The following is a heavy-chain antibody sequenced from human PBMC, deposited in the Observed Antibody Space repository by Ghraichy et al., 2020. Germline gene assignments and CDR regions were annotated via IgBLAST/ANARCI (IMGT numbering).Heavy chain of an antibody. V-gene: IGHV3-33*01. CDR2: IWYDGSKK. Sequence: GGSLRLSCAASGFTFSSYGMHWVRQAPGKGLEWVALIWYDGSKKHYADSVRGRFTISRDNSKNTLYLQMNSLRAEDTAVYYCARCNGGSCYLDYWGQGTLVTVSS. CDR1: GFTFSSYG. D-gene: IGHD2-15*01. J-gene: IGHJ4*02. CDR3: ARCNGGSCYLDY.